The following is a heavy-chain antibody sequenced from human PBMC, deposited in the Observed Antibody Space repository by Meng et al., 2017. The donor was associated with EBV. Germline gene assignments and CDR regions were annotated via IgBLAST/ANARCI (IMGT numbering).Heavy chain of an antibody. J-gene: IGHJ4*02. CDR2: LIPMVGAP. V-gene: IGHV1-69*01. Sequence: QVQWRQSGAGVKKPGSSVKVSCRTSGGTFRSDAVSWVRQAPGQGLEWMGGLIPMVGAPHYAQKFQGRVTIIADESTSTHSMELNSLRSEDTAMYYCASESGRGFTPDYWGQGTLVTVSS. CDR1: GGTFRSDA. CDR3: ASESGRGFTPDY. D-gene: IGHD3-10*01.